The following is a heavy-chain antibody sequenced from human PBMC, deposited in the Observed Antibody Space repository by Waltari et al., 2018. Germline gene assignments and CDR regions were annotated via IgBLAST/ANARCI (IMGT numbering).Heavy chain of an antibody. CDR3: VKMNTMGAFDY. J-gene: IGHJ4*02. D-gene: IGHD2-8*01. CDR1: GLPFSTVW. V-gene: IGHV3-15*01. Sequence: EVQLVESGGGLVKPGESLSISCAASGLPFSTVWMTWVRQAPGKGLEWVGLIKSQARGGTTNYAAPVKGRFTISRDDSRTTLYLQMDSLKIEDTAVYYCVKMNTMGAFDYWGQGTLVTVSS. CDR2: IKSQARGGTT.